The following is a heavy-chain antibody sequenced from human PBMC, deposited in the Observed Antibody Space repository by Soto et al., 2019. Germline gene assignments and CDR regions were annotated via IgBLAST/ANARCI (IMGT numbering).Heavy chain of an antibody. CDR2: IYYSGST. CDR3: ARGPTRPYYYDSSSYGAFDI. J-gene: IGHJ3*02. CDR1: GGSISSGDYY. Sequence: SETLSLTCTVSGGSISSGDYYWSWIRQPPGKGLEWIGYIYYSGSTYYNPSLKSRVTISVDTSKNQFSLKLSSVTAADTAVYYCARGPTRPYYYDSSSYGAFDIWGQGTMVTVSS. D-gene: IGHD3-22*01. V-gene: IGHV4-30-4*01.